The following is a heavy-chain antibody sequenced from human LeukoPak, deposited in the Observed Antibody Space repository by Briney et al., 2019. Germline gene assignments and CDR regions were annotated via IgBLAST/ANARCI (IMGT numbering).Heavy chain of an antibody. D-gene: IGHD3-22*01. Sequence: GGSLRLSCAASGFXFSSYSINWVRQAPGKGLEWVSSISSSSSYIYYADSVKGRFTISRDNAKNSLYLQMNSLRAEDTAVYYCARDEETYYYDSSGYYWGSYFDYWGQGTLVTVSS. CDR3: ARDEETYYYDSSGYYWGSYFDY. J-gene: IGHJ4*02. V-gene: IGHV3-21*01. CDR2: ISSSSSYI. CDR1: GFXFSSYS.